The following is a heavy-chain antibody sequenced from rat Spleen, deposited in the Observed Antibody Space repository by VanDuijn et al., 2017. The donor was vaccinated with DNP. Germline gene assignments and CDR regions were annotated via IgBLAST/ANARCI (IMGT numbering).Heavy chain of an antibody. J-gene: IGHJ2*01. CDR3: ARSRLPGYYPFAC. V-gene: IGHV5-29*01. D-gene: IGHD1-4*01. CDR2: ISYDGSST. CDR1: GFTFSNYG. Sequence: EVQLVESGGGLVQPGRSLKLSCAASGFTFSNYGMAWVRQAPTKGLEWVATISYDGSSTWYRDSVKGRFTISRDNAKSTLYLQMDSLRSEDTATYYCARSRLPGYYPFACWGQGVMVTVSS.